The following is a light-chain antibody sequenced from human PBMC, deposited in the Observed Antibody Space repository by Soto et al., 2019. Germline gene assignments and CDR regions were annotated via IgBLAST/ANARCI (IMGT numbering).Light chain of an antibody. CDR3: QQYYGLPPLT. V-gene: IGKV1-39*01. CDR2: AAS. J-gene: IGKJ5*01. CDR1: QGISTY. Sequence: DIQMTQSPSSLSESAGDRVTITCRASQGISTYLNWYQQKPGKAPKLLIYAASSLQSGVPSRFSGSGSETDFTLTISSLQREDLATYYCQQYYGLPPLTFGQGTRLEI.